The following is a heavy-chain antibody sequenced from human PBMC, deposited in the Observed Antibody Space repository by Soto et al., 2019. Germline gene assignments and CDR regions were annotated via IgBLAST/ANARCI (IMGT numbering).Heavy chain of an antibody. CDR2: ISGSGGST. CDR3: AKDMVRGVKSTPTDLDY. D-gene: IGHD3-10*01. V-gene: IGHV3-23*01. Sequence: EVQLFVSGGGLVQPGGPLRLSCAASVFTFSSYAMSCVRQPPGTGLEWVPAISGSGGSTYYADSVKGRFTISRDNTKNTLYLQMNSLIAEDTAVYYCAKDMVRGVKSTPTDLDYWGQGTMVTVST. CDR1: VFTFSSYA. J-gene: IGHJ4*02.